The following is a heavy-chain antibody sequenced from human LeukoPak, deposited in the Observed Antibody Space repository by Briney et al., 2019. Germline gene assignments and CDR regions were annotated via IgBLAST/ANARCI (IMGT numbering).Heavy chain of an antibody. D-gene: IGHD6-19*01. V-gene: IGHV3-74*01. J-gene: IGHJ4*02. CDR3: ARTFRQWLVGGIDY. CDR1: GFTFSSYW. Sequence: PGGSLRLSCAASGFTFSSYWMHWVRQAPGKGLVWVSRINSDGSSTIYADSVKGRFTISRDNAKNTVYLQMNSLRAEATAVYYCARTFRQWLVGGIDYWGQGTLVTVSS. CDR2: INSDGSST.